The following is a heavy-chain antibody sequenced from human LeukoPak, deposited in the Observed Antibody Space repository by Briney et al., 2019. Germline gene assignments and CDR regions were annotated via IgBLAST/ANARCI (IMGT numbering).Heavy chain of an antibody. CDR1: GYTFTSYD. J-gene: IGHJ6*02. CDR2: MDPNSGNT. D-gene: IGHD6-6*01. Sequence: ASVKVSCKASGYTFTSYDINWVRQATGQGLEWMGWMDPNSGNTGYAQKFQGRVTMTRNTSISTAYMELSSLRSEDTAVYYCARDLGSSSSKWALDTYYYYYGMDVWGQGTTVTVSS. V-gene: IGHV1-8*01. CDR3: ARDLGSSSSKWALDTYYYYYGMDV.